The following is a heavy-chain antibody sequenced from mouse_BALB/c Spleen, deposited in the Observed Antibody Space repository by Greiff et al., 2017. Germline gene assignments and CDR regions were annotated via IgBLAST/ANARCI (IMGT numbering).Heavy chain of an antibody. V-gene: IGHV5-17*02. CDR2: ISSGSSTI. Sequence: EVKLMESGGGLVQPGGSRKLSCAASGFTFSSFGMHWVRQAPEKGLEWVAYISSGSSTIYYADTVKGRFTISRDNPKNTLFLQMTSLRSEDTAMYYCARSGELFAMDYWGQGTSVTVSS. CDR1: GFTFSSFG. CDR3: ARSGELFAMDY. D-gene: IGHD3-2*02. J-gene: IGHJ4*01.